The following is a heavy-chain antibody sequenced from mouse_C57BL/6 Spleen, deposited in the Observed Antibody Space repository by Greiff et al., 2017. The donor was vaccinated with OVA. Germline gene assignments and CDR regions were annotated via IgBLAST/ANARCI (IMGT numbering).Heavy chain of an antibody. CDR1: GYTFTSYW. D-gene: IGHD1-1*01. V-gene: IGHV1-52*01. CDR2: IDPSDSET. Sequence: QVQLQQPGAELVRPGSSVKLSCKASGYTFTSYWMHWVKQRPIQGLEWIGNIDPSDSETHYNQKFKDKATLTVDKSSSTAYMQLSSLTSEDSAVYYCARYRSSTYVDVWGTGTTVTVAS. CDR3: ARYRSSTYVDV. J-gene: IGHJ1*03.